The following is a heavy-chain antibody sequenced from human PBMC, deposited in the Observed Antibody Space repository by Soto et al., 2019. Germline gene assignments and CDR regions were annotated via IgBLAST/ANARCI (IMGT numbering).Heavy chain of an antibody. CDR2: INSDGSST. Sequence: PGGSLRLSCAASGFTFSSYWMHWVRQAPGKGLVWVSRINSDGSSTSYADSVKGRFTISRDNAKNTLYLQMNSLRAEDTAVYYCARDRDWTPPYSSSWYDQNYYGMDVWGQGTTVTVSS. J-gene: IGHJ6*02. CDR3: ARDRDWTPPYSSSWYDQNYYGMDV. CDR1: GFTFSSYW. D-gene: IGHD6-13*01. V-gene: IGHV3-74*01.